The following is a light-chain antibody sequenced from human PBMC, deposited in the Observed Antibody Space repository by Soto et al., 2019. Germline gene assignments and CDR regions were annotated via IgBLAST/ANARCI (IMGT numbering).Light chain of an antibody. J-gene: IGKJ4*01. Sequence: EIVMTQSPATLSVSAGERVTLSCRASQSVSSNLALYQQKPGQAPRLLIYGASTRATGIPARFSGSGSGTDFTLTISSLQSEDFAVYYCQQYNNWPPLTFGGGTKVEIK. CDR1: QSVSSN. CDR3: QQYNNWPPLT. CDR2: GAS. V-gene: IGKV3D-15*01.